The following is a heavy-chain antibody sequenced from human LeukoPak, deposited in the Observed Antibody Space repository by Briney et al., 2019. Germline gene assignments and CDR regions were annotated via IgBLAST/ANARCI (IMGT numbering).Heavy chain of an antibody. D-gene: IGHD3-22*01. CDR3: AGLVGRYSSGLYYYYFDY. V-gene: IGHV4-4*02. CDR1: SDSINSLDL. CDR2: MYLSGTT. J-gene: IGHJ4*02. Sequence: SETLSLTCTVSSDSINSLDLWSWVRQPPGKGLEWIGEMYLSGTTHSNPSVKSRVTISIDKSKNQFFLNLSSVTAADTAVYYCAGLVGRYSSGLYYYYFDYWGQGTLVTVSS.